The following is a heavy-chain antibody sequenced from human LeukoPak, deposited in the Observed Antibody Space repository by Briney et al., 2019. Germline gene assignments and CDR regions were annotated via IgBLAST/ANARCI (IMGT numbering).Heavy chain of an antibody. CDR1: GFSLSSFR. J-gene: IGHJ4*02. CDR3: AKDSKWLVRH. D-gene: IGHD6-19*01. V-gene: IGHV3-23*01. CDR2: ISGSGGST. Sequence: GGSLRLSCAASGFSLSSFRMSWVRQAPGKGLEWVSAISGSGGSTYYADSVKGRFTISRDNSKNTLYLQMNSLRAEDTAVYYCAKDSKWLVRHWGQGTLVTVSS.